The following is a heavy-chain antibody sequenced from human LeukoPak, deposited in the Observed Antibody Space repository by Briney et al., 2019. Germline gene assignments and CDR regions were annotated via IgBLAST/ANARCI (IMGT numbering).Heavy chain of an antibody. V-gene: IGHV3-11*04. Sequence: GGSLRLSCAASGFTFSDYYMSWIRQAPGKGLEWVSYISSSGSTIYYADSVKGRFTISRDNAKNSLYLQMNSLRAEDTAVYYCATGIYSTSWPNAFDIWGQGTMVTVSS. CDR1: GFTFSDYY. J-gene: IGHJ3*02. CDR2: ISSSGSTI. CDR3: ATGIYSTSWPNAFDI. D-gene: IGHD2-2*01.